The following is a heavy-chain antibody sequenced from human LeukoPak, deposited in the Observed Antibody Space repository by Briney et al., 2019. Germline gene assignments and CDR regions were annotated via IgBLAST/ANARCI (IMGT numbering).Heavy chain of an antibody. CDR3: ARQVGVTTVYFDF. CDR2: ISFDGKKE. Sequence: GGSLRLSCAASGSYFNNYAMHWVRQAPGKGLDWVARISFDGKKEDYADSVKGRVIVSRHNSNNTLYLEMNSLRSDDTTVYFCARQVGVTTVYFDFWGQGSLVTVSS. J-gene: IGHJ4*02. V-gene: IGHV3-30*04. CDR1: GSYFNNYA. D-gene: IGHD3-10*01.